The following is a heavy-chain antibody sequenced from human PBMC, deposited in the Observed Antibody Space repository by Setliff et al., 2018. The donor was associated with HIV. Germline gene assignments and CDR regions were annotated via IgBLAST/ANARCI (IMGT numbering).Heavy chain of an antibody. Sequence: ETLSLTCTVSGGSISGYHWNWLRQTPGKGLEWIGYIYTSRGTNYNHSLRTRVIISVDTSNQFSLKLSSVTAADAAVYYCARSPSYRSSWEYYFDYWGQGILVTVSS. V-gene: IGHV4-4*09. J-gene: IGHJ4*02. CDR3: ARSPSYRSSWEYYFDY. CDR2: IYTSRGT. D-gene: IGHD6-13*01. CDR1: GGSISGYH.